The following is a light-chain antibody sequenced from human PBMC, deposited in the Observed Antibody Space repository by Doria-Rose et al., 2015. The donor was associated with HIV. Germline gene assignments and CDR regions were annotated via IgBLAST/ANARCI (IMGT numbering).Light chain of an antibody. CDR2: GYT. J-gene: IGLJ1*01. CDR1: SSNIGAGFD. CDR3: QSYDSRLSVYV. Sequence: QSVVTQPPSVSGAPRQRGAISCTGSSSNIGAGFDVNWYQQFPGTAPKLLIHGYTNRPSGVPDRFSGSNSGTSASLAISGLRAEDEADYYCQSYDSRLSVYVFGTGTKVTVL. V-gene: IGLV1-40*01.